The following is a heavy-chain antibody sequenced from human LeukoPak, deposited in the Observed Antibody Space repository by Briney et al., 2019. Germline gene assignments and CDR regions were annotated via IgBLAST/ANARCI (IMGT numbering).Heavy chain of an antibody. Sequence: GRSLRLSCAASGFTFSSHAMHWVRQAPGKGLEWVAGISYDGSNKYYADSVKGRFTISRDNSKNTLYLQMNSLRAEDTAEYYCMGYESSGDYYYGLDYWGQGTLVTVSS. J-gene: IGHJ4*02. D-gene: IGHD3-22*01. CDR3: MGYESSGDYYYGLDY. CDR1: GFTFSSHA. CDR2: ISYDGSNK. V-gene: IGHV3-30*04.